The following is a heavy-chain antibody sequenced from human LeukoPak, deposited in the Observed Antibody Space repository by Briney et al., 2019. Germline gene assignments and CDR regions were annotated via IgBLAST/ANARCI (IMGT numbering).Heavy chain of an antibody. CDR2: IYYSGST. CDR1: GGSISSYY. J-gene: IGHJ4*02. CDR3: AKAGTTVTRFLFDY. Sequence: SETLSLTCTVSGGSISSYYWSWIRQPPGKGLEWIGYIYYSGSTNYNPSLKSRVTISVDTSKNQFSLKLSSVTAADTAVYYCAKAGTTVTRFLFDYWGQGTLVTVSS. D-gene: IGHD4-17*01. V-gene: IGHV4-59*12.